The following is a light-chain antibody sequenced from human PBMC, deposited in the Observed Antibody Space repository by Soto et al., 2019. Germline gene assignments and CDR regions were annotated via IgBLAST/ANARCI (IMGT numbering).Light chain of an antibody. V-gene: IGKV3D-15*01. CDR3: QQYHNWPPLS. CDR1: QSVSSN. CDR2: GAS. J-gene: IGKJ4*01. Sequence: IVLTQPPGTLSVSPGERATLSCRASQSVSSNLAWYQQKPGQAPRLLIYGASTRSTGTPARFSGSGSGTEFTLTISTLQSEDFGVYYCQQYHNWPPLSFGGGTKVDIK.